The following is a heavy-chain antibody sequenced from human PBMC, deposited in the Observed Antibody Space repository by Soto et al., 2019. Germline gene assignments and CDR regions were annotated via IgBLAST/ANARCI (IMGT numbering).Heavy chain of an antibody. CDR2: ITSSGGHM. J-gene: IGHJ4*02. CDR3: VRVGGYGLLDY. Sequence: GGSLRLSCVASGFTFSDYFMMWVRQAPGKGLESLSYITSSGGHMYYTDSVKGRFTISRDNAKNALWLQMNSLRDDDSAIYFCVRVGGYGLLDYWGQGTLVTVSS. V-gene: IGHV3-48*02. CDR1: GFTFSDYF. D-gene: IGHD6-25*01.